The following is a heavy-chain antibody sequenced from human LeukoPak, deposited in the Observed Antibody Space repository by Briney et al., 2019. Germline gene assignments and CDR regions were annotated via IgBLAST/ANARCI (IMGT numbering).Heavy chain of an antibody. CDR3: ATLGGFGY. Sequence: GRSLRLSCAASGFTFSSYGMHWVRQAPGKGLEWVAVISYDGSNKYYADSVKGRFTISRDNSKNTLYLQMNSLRAEDTAVYYCATLGGFGYWGQGTLVTVSS. CDR1: GFTFSSYG. V-gene: IGHV3-30*03. J-gene: IGHJ4*02. D-gene: IGHD4-23*01. CDR2: ISYDGSNK.